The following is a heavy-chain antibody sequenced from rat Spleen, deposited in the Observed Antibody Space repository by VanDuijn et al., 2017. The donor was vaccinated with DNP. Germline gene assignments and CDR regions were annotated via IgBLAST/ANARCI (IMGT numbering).Heavy chain of an antibody. V-gene: IGHV3-3*01. CDR1: GYSITSSYR. Sequence: EVQLQESGPGLVKPSQSLSLTCSVTGYSITSSYRWNWIRKFPGNKMEWMGYITYSGSTNYNPSFRGRISMTRDTSKNHFFLHLNSVTTEDTATYYCASSSFDYWGQGVMVTVSS. CDR2: ITYSGST. CDR3: ASSSFDY. J-gene: IGHJ2*01.